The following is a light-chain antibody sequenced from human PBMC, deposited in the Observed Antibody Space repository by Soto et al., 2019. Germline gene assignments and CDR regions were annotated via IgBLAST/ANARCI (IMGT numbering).Light chain of an antibody. J-gene: IGLJ1*01. CDR3: TADAGSNNFFYV. Sequence: QSVLTQPPSASGSPGQSVTISCTGTSSDVGGYNYVSWYQQQPGKAPNLMIYEVSKRPSGVPDRFSGSKSCNTAALTVSGLQAEDEADYYCTADAGSNNFFYVFGTGTQLTVL. V-gene: IGLV2-8*01. CDR2: EVS. CDR1: SSDVGGYNY.